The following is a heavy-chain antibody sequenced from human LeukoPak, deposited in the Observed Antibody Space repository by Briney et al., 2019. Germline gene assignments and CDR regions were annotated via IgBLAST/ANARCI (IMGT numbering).Heavy chain of an antibody. CDR1: GYTFTDHY. D-gene: IGHD4-17*01. CDR3: AREMNYDDYRTSDY. CDR2: IHSKSGDT. J-gene: IGHJ4*02. V-gene: IGHV1-2*02. Sequence: ASVKVSCKASGYTFTDHYLHWMRQAPGQGFEWMGWIHSKSGDTSYAQKLQGRVTMTRDTSITTVYMQLISLRSDDTAVYYCAREMNYDDYRTSDYWGQGTLVTVSS.